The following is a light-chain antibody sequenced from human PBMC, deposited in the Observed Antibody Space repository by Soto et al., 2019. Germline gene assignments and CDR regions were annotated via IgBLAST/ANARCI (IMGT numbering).Light chain of an antibody. CDR2: DVT. V-gene: IGLV2-23*02. Sequence: QSALTQPASVSGSPGQSITVSCTGTSSDVGNYNQVSWYQQHPGKAPKLMVYDVTKRPSGVSYRFSGSKSGNTASLTISGLQAEDEADYYCCSDAPGGTYVFGSGTKLTVL. CDR1: SSDVGNYNQ. J-gene: IGLJ1*01. CDR3: CSDAPGGTYV.